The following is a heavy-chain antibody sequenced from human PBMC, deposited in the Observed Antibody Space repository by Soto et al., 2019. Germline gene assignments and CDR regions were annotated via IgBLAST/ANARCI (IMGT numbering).Heavy chain of an antibody. Sequence: AASVKVSCKASGYTFTSYYMHWVRQAPGQGLEWMGIINPSGGSTTYAQQFQGRVTMTRDTSTSTVYVELNSLRSEDTAVYFCARSIAVAATIDYWGQGTLVTVSS. V-gene: IGHV1-46*03. CDR1: GYTFTSYY. CDR2: INPSGGST. CDR3: ARSIAVAATIDY. J-gene: IGHJ4*02. D-gene: IGHD6-19*01.